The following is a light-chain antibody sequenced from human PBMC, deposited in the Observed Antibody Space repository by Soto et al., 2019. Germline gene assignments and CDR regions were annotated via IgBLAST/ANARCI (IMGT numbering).Light chain of an antibody. V-gene: IGKV3-20*01. CDR1: QSVSSSY. J-gene: IGKJ1*01. Sequence: DIVLTQSPGTLTLSPGESATLSCRASQSVSSSYLAWYQQKPGQAPRLLIYGASSRATGIPDRFSGSGSGTDFTLTISRLEPEDFAVYYCQQYGSSPSTFGQGTKV. CDR2: GAS. CDR3: QQYGSSPST.